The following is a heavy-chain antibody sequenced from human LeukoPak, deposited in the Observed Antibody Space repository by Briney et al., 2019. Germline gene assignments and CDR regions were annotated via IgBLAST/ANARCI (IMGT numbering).Heavy chain of an antibody. Sequence: GGSLRLSCAASGFTFSSYSMNWVRQAPGEGLEWVPSISYSSGYIYYADSVKGRFTISRDNAKNSLYLQMNSLRAEDTAVFYCARTRVGVVIDYFDYWGQGTLVTVSS. V-gene: IGHV3-21*01. J-gene: IGHJ4*02. CDR1: GFTFSSYS. CDR2: ISYSSGYI. D-gene: IGHD3-3*01. CDR3: ARTRVGVVIDYFDY.